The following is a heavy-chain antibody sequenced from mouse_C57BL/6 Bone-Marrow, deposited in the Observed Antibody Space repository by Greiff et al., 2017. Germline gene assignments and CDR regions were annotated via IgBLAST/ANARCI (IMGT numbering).Heavy chain of an antibody. D-gene: IGHD1-1*01. CDR1: GFTFSDYG. V-gene: IGHV5-15*01. CDR3: ARRYGSPYAMDY. J-gene: IGHJ4*01. CDR2: TSNLAYSI. Sequence: EVKVVESGGGLVQPGGSLKLSCAASGFTFSDYGMAWVRQAPRKGPEWVAFTSNLAYSIYYADTVTGRFTISRENAKNTLYLEMSSLRSEDTAMYYCARRYGSPYAMDYWGQGTSVTVSS.